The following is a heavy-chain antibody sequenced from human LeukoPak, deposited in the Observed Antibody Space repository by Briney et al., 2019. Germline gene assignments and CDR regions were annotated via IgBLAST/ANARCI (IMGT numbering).Heavy chain of an antibody. V-gene: IGHV4-34*01. J-gene: IGHJ5*02. D-gene: IGHD6-13*01. CDR2: INHSGST. CDR1: GGSFSGYY. CDR3: ARGGSYSSSWYGVWFDP. Sequence: SETLSLTCAVYGGSFSGYYWSWIRQPPGKGLEWIGEINHSGSTNYNPSLKSRVTISVDTSKNQFSLKLSSVTAADTAVYYWARGGSYSSSWYGVWFDPWGQGTLVTVSS.